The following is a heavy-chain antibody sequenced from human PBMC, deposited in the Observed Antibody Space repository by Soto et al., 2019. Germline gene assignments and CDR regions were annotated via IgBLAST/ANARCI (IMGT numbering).Heavy chain of an antibody. V-gene: IGHV3-30*18. Sequence: GGSLRLSCAASGFTFSSYGMHWVRQAPGKGLEWVAVISYDGSNKYYADSVKGRFTISRDNSKNTLYLQMNSLRAEDTAVYYYAKGDLELIVVVVAAIDYWGQGTLVTVSS. CDR1: GFTFSSYG. CDR3: AKGDLELIVVVVAAIDY. J-gene: IGHJ4*02. CDR2: ISYDGSNK. D-gene: IGHD2-15*01.